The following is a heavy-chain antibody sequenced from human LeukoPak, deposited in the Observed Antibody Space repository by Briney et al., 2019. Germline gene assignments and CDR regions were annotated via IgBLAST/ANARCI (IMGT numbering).Heavy chain of an antibody. CDR1: GFTFSTYA. CDR3: AKGNAGHCTGTTCYPFDY. V-gene: IGHV3-23*01. J-gene: IGHJ4*02. CDR2: ISGSDPGT. D-gene: IGHD2-2*01. Sequence: GGSLRLSCAASGFTFSTYAMSYARQVPGKGLEWVSAISGSDPGTYYADSVKGRFTISRDNSRNTLHLQMNSLRVEDTAIYYCAKGNAGHCTGTTCYPFDYWGQGTLVTVSS.